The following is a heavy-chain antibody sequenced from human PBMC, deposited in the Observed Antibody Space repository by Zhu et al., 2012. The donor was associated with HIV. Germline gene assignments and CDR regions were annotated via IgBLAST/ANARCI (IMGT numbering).Heavy chain of an antibody. J-gene: IGHJ3*01. CDR3: ARQGQNWFGEFGAFEX. V-gene: IGHV4-39*01. CDR1: GDSIHGGSHY. Sequence: QVQLKESGPGLVKPSQSLSLTCSVSGDSIHGGSHYWGWIRQSPGKGLEWIGSIYFSGSTYYNPSLESRVTISLDRSKNQFSLKLTSVTAADTAVYYCARQGQNWFGEFGAFEXWGKGQWSSSLQ. CDR2: IYFSGST. D-gene: IGHD3-10*01.